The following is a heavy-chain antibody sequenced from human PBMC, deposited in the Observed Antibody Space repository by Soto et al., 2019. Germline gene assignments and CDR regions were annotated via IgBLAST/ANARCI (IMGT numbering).Heavy chain of an antibody. CDR1: GFTFSSYS. V-gene: IGHV3-21*01. CDR3: ARDSYSSSWYTDY. D-gene: IGHD6-13*01. CDR2: ISSSSSYI. J-gene: IGHJ4*02. Sequence: GGSLRLSCAASGFTFSSYSMNWVRQAPGKGLEWVSSISSSSSYIYYADSVKGRFTISRDNAKNSLYLQMNSLRAEDTAVYYCARDSYSSSWYTDYWGQGTLVTVSS.